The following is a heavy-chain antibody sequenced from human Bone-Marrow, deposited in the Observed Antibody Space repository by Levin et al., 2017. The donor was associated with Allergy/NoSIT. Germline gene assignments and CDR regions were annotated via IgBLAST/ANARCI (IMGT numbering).Heavy chain of an antibody. Sequence: GGSLRLSCKGSGYRFTAYWIGWVRQMPGNGLEWMGIIYPGDSERRYSPSLRGQVTISADTSTNTAYLRWSSLKASDSAIYYCARLDYTSSWHIFDYWGQGTVVTVSS. CDR2: IYPGDSER. D-gene: IGHD6-13*01. J-gene: IGHJ4*02. V-gene: IGHV5-51*01. CDR3: ARLDYTSSWHIFDY. CDR1: GYRFTAYW.